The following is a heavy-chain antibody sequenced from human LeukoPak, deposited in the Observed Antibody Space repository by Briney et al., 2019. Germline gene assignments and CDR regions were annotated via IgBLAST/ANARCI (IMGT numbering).Heavy chain of an antibody. V-gene: IGHV1-69*13. CDR3: AREGYSYEFDY. J-gene: IGHJ4*02. CDR1: GGTFSSYA. D-gene: IGHD5-18*01. CDR2: IIPIFGTA. Sequence: SVKVSCKASGGTFSSYAISWVRQAPGQGLEWMGGIIPIFGTANCAQKFQGRVTITADESTSTAYMELSGLRSEDTAVYYCAREGYSYEFDYWGQGTLVTVSS.